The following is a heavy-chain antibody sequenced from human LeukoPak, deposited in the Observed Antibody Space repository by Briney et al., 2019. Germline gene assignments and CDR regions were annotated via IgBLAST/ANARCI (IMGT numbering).Heavy chain of an antibody. Sequence: GGSLRLSCAASGFTFSSYAMHWVRQAPGKGLEWVAVILYDGSNKYYADSVKGRFTISRDNSKNTLYLQMNGLRAEDTAVCYCARDLGTGLYYYYGMDVWGQGTTVTVSS. CDR1: GFTFSSYA. CDR3: ARDLGTGLYYYYGMDV. V-gene: IGHV3-30-3*01. J-gene: IGHJ6*02. D-gene: IGHD2-8*02. CDR2: ILYDGSNK.